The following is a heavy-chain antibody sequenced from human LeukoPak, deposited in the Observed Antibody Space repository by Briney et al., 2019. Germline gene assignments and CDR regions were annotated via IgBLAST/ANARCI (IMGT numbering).Heavy chain of an antibody. D-gene: IGHD3-22*01. CDR2: IYSGGNT. J-gene: IGHJ4*02. Sequence: PGGSLRLSCTVSGFTVSSNSMSWVRRAPGKGLEWVSFIYSGGNTHNSDSVKGRFTISRDNSKNTLYLQMNSLRAEDTAVYYCARRAGDYSHPYDYWGQGTLVTVSS. CDR1: GFTVSSNS. CDR3: ARRAGDYSHPYDY. V-gene: IGHV3-53*01.